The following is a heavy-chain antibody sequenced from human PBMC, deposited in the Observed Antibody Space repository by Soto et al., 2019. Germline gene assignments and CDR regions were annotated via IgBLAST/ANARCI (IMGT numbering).Heavy chain of an antibody. D-gene: IGHD3-3*01. CDR1: GGSFDGYY. V-gene: IGHV4-34*01. J-gene: IGHJ4*02. Sequence: SETLSLTCALYGGSFDGYYWSWIRQSPGKGLEWIGEIHHSGSTKYNPSLKSRVSLSVGTSTKQFSLKMTSMTAADRGVYYCARGVDSWSGYLFWGQGTPVTVSS. CDR3: ARGVDSWSGYLF. CDR2: IHHSGST.